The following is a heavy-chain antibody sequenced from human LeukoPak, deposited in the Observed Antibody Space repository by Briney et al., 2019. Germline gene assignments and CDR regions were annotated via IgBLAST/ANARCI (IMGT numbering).Heavy chain of an antibody. J-gene: IGHJ4*02. V-gene: IGHV4-59*08. D-gene: IGHD3-9*01. CDR1: GGSISSYY. CDR2: MHNSGST. Sequence: SETLSLTCTISGGSISSYYRSWIRQPPGRGLEWIAYMHNSGSTKYNPSLKSRVTISVDTSRNQFSLKLRSVTAADTASYYCARHVLTAGSIDWGQGTLVTVSS. CDR3: ARHVLTAGSID.